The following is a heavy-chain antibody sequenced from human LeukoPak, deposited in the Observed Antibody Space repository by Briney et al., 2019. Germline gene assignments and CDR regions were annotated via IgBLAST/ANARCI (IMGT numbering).Heavy chain of an antibody. D-gene: IGHD2-2*01. CDR3: ASPLGYCTTTTCYGDY. Sequence: SGTLSLTCTVSGGSINSNNWWSWVRQPPGKGLEWIGVIYHHGATNYNPSLKSRVTLSVDKSKNQFSLELSSVTAADTAVYYCASPLGYCTTTTCYGDYWGQGTLVTVSS. J-gene: IGHJ4*02. CDR1: GGSINSNNW. V-gene: IGHV4-4*02. CDR2: IYHHGAT.